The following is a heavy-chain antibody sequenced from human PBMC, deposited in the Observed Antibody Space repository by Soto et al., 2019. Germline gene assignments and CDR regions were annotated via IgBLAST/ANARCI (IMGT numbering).Heavy chain of an antibody. CDR3: ARTYYYGSGRSRWFDP. Sequence: SETLSLTCAVYGGSFSGYYWSWIRQSPGKGLVWIGEINHSGSTNYNPSLKSRVTISVDTSKNQFSLKLSSVTAADTAVYYCARTYYYGSGRSRWFDPWGQGTLVT. CDR2: INHSGST. CDR1: GGSFSGYY. V-gene: IGHV4-34*01. D-gene: IGHD3-10*01. J-gene: IGHJ5*02.